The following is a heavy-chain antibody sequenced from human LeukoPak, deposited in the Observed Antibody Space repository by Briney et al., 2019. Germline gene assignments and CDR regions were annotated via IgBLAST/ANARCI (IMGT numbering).Heavy chain of an antibody. D-gene: IGHD6-19*01. CDR1: GFTFSSYS. CDR3: ARSAVASKNWFDP. J-gene: IGHJ5*02. V-gene: IGHV3-21*01. CDR2: ISSSSTYI. Sequence: GGSLRLSCAASGFTFSSYSMNWVRQAPGKGLEWVSSISSSSTYIYYADSVRGRFTISRDNAKNSLYLQMNSLRAEDTAVYYCARSAVASKNWFDPWGQGTLVTVSS.